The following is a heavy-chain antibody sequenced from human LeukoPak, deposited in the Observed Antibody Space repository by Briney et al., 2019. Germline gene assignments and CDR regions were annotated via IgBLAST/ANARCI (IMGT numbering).Heavy chain of an antibody. D-gene: IGHD3-10*01. Sequence: GRSLKISCKGSGYSFTSYWIGWLRQMPGKGLEWRGNIYPGDSDTRYSPSFQGQVTIPAHKSISTAYLQWSSLKASDTAMYYCARLQNYYGSGSYYNGGAFDIWGQGTMVTVSS. CDR2: IYPGDSDT. V-gene: IGHV5-51*03. CDR1: GYSFTSYW. J-gene: IGHJ3*02. CDR3: ARLQNYYGSGSYYNGGAFDI.